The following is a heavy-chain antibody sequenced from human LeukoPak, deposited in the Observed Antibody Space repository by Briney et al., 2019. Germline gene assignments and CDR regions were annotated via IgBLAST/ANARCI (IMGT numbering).Heavy chain of an antibody. J-gene: IGHJ6*02. D-gene: IGHD2-15*01. Sequence: ASVKVSCKASGYTFTSYGISWVRQAPGQGLEWMGWISAYNGNTNYAQKLQGRVTMTTDTSTSTAYMELRSLRSDDTAVYYCARDREWWSGYYYYGMDVWGQGTTVTVSS. CDR3: ARDREWWSGYYYYGMDV. CDR1: GYTFTSYG. V-gene: IGHV1-18*01. CDR2: ISAYNGNT.